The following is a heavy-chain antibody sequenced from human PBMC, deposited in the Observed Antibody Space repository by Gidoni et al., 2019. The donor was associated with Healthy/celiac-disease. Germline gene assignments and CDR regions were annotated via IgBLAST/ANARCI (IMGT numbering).Heavy chain of an antibody. CDR3: ASLEYYYDSSGYNDAFDI. CDR1: GFTFSSYS. CDR2: ISSSSSTI. Sequence: EVQLVESGGGLVQPGGSLRLSCAASGFTFSSYSRNWVRQAPGKGLELVSYISSSSSTIYYADSVKGRFTISRDNAKNSLYLQMNSLRDEDTAVYYCASLEYYYDSSGYNDAFDIWGQGTMVTVSS. D-gene: IGHD3-22*01. J-gene: IGHJ3*02. V-gene: IGHV3-48*02.